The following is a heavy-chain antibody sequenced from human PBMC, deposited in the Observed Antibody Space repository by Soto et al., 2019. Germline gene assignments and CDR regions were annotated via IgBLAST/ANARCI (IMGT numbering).Heavy chain of an antibody. CDR1: GYNFVNHG. CDR2: ISGHNGAT. Sequence: GASVKVSCKPSGYNFVNHGISWVRQAPGRGLEWLGWISGHNGATKYGKRLQGRVTMTRDTSTTTAYMELRSLRSDDTAVYYCARDLYPLAYYFDYWGQGTLVTVSS. J-gene: IGHJ4*02. V-gene: IGHV1-18*04. CDR3: ARDLYPLAYYFDY.